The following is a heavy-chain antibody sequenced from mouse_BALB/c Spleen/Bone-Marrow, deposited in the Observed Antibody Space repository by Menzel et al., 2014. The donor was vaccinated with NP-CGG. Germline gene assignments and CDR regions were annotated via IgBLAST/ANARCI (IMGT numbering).Heavy chain of an antibody. V-gene: IGHV1S132*01. J-gene: IGHJ2*01. D-gene: IGHD2-10*02. CDR2: IFPGTVTP. Sequence: LQESGAELVKPGASVKLSCKTSGYTFTSYWIQWVKQRPGQGLGWIGEIFPGTVTPYYNEKFKGKATLTIDTSSSTASMQLSSLTSEDSAVYFCASRGYGYLDYWGQGTTLTVSS. CDR3: ASRGYGYLDY. CDR1: GYTFTSYW.